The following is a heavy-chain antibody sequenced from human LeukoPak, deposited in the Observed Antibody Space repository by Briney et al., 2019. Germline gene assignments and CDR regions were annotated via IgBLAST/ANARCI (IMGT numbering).Heavy chain of an antibody. CDR2: IYYSGST. V-gene: IGHV4-31*03. Sequence: PSETLSLTCTVSGGSISSGGYYWSWIRQHPGMGLEWIGYIYYSGSTYYNPSIKSRVTISVNTSKKQISLKLSSVTGADPAVYYCARDQHDYVLGSYPGDYWGQGTLVTVSS. CDR3: ARDQHDYVLGSYPGDY. CDR1: GGSISSGGYY. J-gene: IGHJ4*02. D-gene: IGHD3-16*01.